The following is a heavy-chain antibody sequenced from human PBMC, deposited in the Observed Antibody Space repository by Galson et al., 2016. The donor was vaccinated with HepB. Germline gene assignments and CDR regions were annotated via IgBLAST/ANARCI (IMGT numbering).Heavy chain of an antibody. CDR2: ITDNGST. CDR3: ARDIGVAHYYYYGMDL. Sequence: ETLSLTCSVSGGSISRYYWSWIRQPPGKGLEWTAYITDNGSTEYNPSLKSRVTISVDTPNNQFPLRLSSVTAADTARYYCARDIGVAHYYYYGMDLWGQGTTVTVSS. CDR1: GGSISRYY. D-gene: IGHD1-26*01. V-gene: IGHV4-59*01. J-gene: IGHJ6*02.